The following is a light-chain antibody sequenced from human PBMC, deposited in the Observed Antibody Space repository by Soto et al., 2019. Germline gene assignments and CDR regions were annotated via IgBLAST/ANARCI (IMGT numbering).Light chain of an antibody. CDR3: QQYGTSPPQT. Sequence: EIVLTQSPATLSLSPGERATLSCGASQSVSSGYLAWYQQKPGLAPRLLIYDASSRATGIPDRFSGSGSGTDFTLTISRLEPEYFAVYYGQQYGTSPPQTFGPGTKVESK. CDR1: QSVSSGY. CDR2: DAS. J-gene: IGKJ1*01. V-gene: IGKV3D-20*01.